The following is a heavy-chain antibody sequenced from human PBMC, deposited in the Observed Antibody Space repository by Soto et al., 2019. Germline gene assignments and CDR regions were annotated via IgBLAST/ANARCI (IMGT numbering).Heavy chain of an antibody. CDR2: ISSNGGST. V-gene: IGHV3-64*01. J-gene: IGHJ6*03. Sequence: GGSLRLSCAASGFTFSSYAMHWVRQAPGKGLEYVSAISSNGGSTYYANSVKGRFTISRDNSKNTLYLQMGSLRAEDMAVYYCARGVPRDSRRYYMDVWGKGTTVTVSS. D-gene: IGHD4-4*01. CDR3: ARGVPRDSRRYYMDV. CDR1: GFTFSSYA.